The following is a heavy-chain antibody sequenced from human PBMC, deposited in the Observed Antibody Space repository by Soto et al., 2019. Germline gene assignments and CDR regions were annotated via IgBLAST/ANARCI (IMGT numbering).Heavy chain of an antibody. J-gene: IGHJ6*03. V-gene: IGHV4-31*03. Sequence: QVQLQESGPGLVKPSQTLSLTCTVSGDSLNSGSFYWTWIRHHPEKGLEWIGFISYTGSTDQSPSVKSRVSISVDSSKNQFSLNLTSVTAADTADYYCARGYGYYYYYSDVWGKGTTVTATS. CDR1: GDSLNSGSFY. D-gene: IGHD1-20*01. CDR3: ARGYGYYYYYSDV. CDR2: ISYTGST.